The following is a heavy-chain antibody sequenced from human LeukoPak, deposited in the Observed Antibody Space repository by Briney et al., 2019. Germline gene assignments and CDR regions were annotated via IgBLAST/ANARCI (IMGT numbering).Heavy chain of an antibody. CDR3: ARGHYSSSSVFQH. J-gene: IGHJ1*01. CDR1: GFTVSSNY. D-gene: IGHD6-13*01. V-gene: IGHV3-53*01. Sequence: PGGSLRLSCAASGFTVSSNYMSWVRQAPGKGLEWVSVIYSGGSTYYADSVKGRFTISRDNSKNTLYLQMNSLRAEDTAVYYCARGHYSSSSVFQHWGQGTLVTVSS. CDR2: IYSGGST.